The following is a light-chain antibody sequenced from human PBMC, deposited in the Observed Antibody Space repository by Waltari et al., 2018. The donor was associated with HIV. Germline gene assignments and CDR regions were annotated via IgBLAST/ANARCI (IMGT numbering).Light chain of an antibody. V-gene: IGLV6-57*03. CDR1: SGSIASNY. J-gene: IGLJ3*02. CDR3: QSSYTNNQV. CDR2: EHN. Sequence: NFMLTQPHSVSESPGKTVTISCTRSSGSIASNYVQWYQQRPGRAPTAVIYEHNQRSSGVPDRFSGSVDSSSNSASLTISGLKTEDEADYYCQSSYTNNQVFGGGTKLTVL.